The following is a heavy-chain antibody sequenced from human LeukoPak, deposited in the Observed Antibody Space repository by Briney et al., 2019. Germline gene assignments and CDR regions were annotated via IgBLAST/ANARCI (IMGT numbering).Heavy chain of an antibody. J-gene: IGHJ5*02. D-gene: IGHD6-13*01. CDR3: PREIAAAEINWFDP. CDR2: INPNSGGT. Sequence: ASVKVSCKASGYTFTGYYMHWVRQAPGQGLEWMGWINPNSGGTNYAQKFQGRVTMTRDASISTAYMELSRLRSDDTAVYYCPREIAAAEINWFDPWGQGTLVTVSS. CDR1: GYTFTGYY. V-gene: IGHV1-2*02.